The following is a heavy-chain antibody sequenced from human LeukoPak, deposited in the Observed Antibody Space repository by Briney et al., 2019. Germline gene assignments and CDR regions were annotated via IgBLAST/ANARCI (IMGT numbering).Heavy chain of an antibody. Sequence: ASVKVSCKASGYTFISYDINWVRQATGQGLEWMGWMSTNSGNTGYAQKFQGRITITRDTSISTAYMELSSLRSEDTAVYYCARGSWASGXXVDYWGQGXLVTXSS. CDR3: ARGSWASGXXVDY. CDR2: MSTNSGNT. CDR1: GYTFISYD. D-gene: IGHD3-16*01. V-gene: IGHV1-8*03. J-gene: IGHJ4*02.